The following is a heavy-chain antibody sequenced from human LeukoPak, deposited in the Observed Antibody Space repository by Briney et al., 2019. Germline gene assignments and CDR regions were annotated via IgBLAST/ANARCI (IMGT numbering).Heavy chain of an antibody. Sequence: SETLSFTCTVSGGSISSGSYYWSWIRQPAGKGLEWIGRIYTSGSTNYNPSLKSRVTISVDTSKNQFSLKLSSVTAADTAVYYCAREGPITMVRGVMRSYFDYWGQGTLVTVSS. CDR3: AREGPITMVRGVMRSYFDY. CDR1: GGSISSGSYY. CDR2: IYTSGST. J-gene: IGHJ4*02. V-gene: IGHV4-61*02. D-gene: IGHD3-10*01.